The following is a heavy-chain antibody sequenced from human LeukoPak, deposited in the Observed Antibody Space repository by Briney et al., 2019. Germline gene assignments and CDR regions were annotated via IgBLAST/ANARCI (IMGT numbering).Heavy chain of an antibody. D-gene: IGHD6-6*01. CDR2: IWYDGSQE. CDR3: ARDLAAARLDF. Sequence: GGSLRLSCAASGFTFSNYWMHWVRQAPGKGLGWVANIWYDGSQEYYADTVKGRFTISRDISKNTLYLQMNSLRAEDTAVYYCARDLAAARLDFRGQGTLVTVSS. V-gene: IGHV3-33*08. CDR1: GFTFSNYW. J-gene: IGHJ4*02.